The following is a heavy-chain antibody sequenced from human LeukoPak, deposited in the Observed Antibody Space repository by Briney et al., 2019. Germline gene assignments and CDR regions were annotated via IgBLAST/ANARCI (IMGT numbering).Heavy chain of an antibody. CDR3: ARDARYCSSTSCQTDAFDI. CDR1: GGTFSSYT. J-gene: IGHJ3*02. Sequence: SVRVSCNASGGTFSSYTISWVRQAPGQGLEWMGRIIPILGIANYAQKFQGRVTITADKSTSTAYMELSSLRSEDTAAYYCARDARYCSSTSCQTDAFDIWGQGTMVTVSS. CDR2: IIPILGIA. D-gene: IGHD2-2*01. V-gene: IGHV1-69*04.